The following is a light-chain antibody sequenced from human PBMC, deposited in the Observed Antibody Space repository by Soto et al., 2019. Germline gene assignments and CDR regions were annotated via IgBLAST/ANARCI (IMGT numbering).Light chain of an antibody. J-gene: IGKJ2*01. CDR3: QQYGSSQGYT. CDR2: GAS. CDR1: QSVSSSY. Sequence: EIVLTQSPGTLSLYPGERATLSCRASQSVSSSYLAWYQQKPGQAPRLLIYGASSRATGIPDRFSGSGSGTDFTLTISRLEPEDFAVYYCQQYGSSQGYTFGQGTKLEIK. V-gene: IGKV3-20*01.